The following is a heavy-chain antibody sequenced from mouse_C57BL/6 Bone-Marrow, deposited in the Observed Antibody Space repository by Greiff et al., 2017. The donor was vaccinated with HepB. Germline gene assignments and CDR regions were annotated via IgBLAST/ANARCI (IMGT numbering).Heavy chain of an antibody. D-gene: IGHD1-1*01. V-gene: IGHV1-4*01. CDR1: GYTFTSYT. Sequence: QVQLQQSGAELARPGASVKMSCKASGYTFTSYTMHWVNQRPGQGLEWIGYINPSSGYTKYNQKFKDKATLTADKSSSTAYMQLSSLTSEYSAVYYCARTLTTVVENYFDYWGQGTTLTVSS. CDR2: INPSSGYT. CDR3: ARTLTTVVENYFDY. J-gene: IGHJ2*01.